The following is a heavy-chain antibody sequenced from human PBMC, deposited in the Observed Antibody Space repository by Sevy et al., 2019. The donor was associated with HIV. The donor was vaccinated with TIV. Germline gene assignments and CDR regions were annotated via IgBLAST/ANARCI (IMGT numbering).Heavy chain of an antibody. D-gene: IGHD2-2*01. CDR3: AKTIDSGGGVVPAANYFYYGLDV. CDR2: IKQDMSEK. V-gene: IGHV3-7*03. J-gene: IGHJ6*02. Sequence: GGSLRLSCAASGFTFSSYWMTWVRQAPGKGLEWVANIKQDMSEKYYADSVKGRFTISRDNSNNTLYLQMNSLRAEDTAVYYCAKTIDSGGGVVPAANYFYYGLDVWGQGTTVTVSS. CDR1: GFTFSSYW.